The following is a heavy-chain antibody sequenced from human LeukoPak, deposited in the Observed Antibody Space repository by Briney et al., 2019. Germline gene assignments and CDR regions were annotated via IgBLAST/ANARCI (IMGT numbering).Heavy chain of an antibody. CDR3: ARSITMVRGVTSFDY. V-gene: IGHV4-4*02. CDR1: GGSISSSNW. J-gene: IGHJ4*02. Sequence: PSGTLSLTCAVSGGSISSSNWWSWVRQPPGKGLEWIGEIYHSGSTNYNPSLKSRVTISVDKSKNQFSLKLSSVTAADTAVYYSARSITMVRGVTSFDYWGQGTLVTVSS. CDR2: IYHSGST. D-gene: IGHD3-10*01.